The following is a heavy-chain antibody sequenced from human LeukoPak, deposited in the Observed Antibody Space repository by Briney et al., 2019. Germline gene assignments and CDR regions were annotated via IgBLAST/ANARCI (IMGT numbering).Heavy chain of an antibody. J-gene: IGHJ4*02. CDR2: INPNSGGT. Sequence: ASVKVSCKASGYTFTGYYMHWVRQAPGQGLEWMGWINPNSGGTNYAQKFQGRVTMTRDTSISTAYMELSSLRSEDTAVYYCARAMRPSVNIATRDFDYWGQGTLVTVSS. D-gene: IGHD6-13*01. CDR1: GYTFTGYY. V-gene: IGHV1-2*02. CDR3: ARAMRPSVNIATRDFDY.